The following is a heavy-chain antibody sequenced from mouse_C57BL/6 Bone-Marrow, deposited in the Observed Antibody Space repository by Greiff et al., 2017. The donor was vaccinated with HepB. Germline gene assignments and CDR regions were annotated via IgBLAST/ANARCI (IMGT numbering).Heavy chain of an antibody. CDR3: ARGVYYYGSSVFAY. Sequence: VQLKESGPELVKPGASVKMSCKASGYTFTDYNMHWVKQSHGKSLEWIGYINPNNGGTSYNQKFKGKATLTVNKSSSTAYMELRSLTSEDSAVYYCARGVYYYGSSVFAYWGQGTLVTVSA. J-gene: IGHJ3*01. V-gene: IGHV1-22*01. CDR1: GYTFTDYN. D-gene: IGHD1-1*01. CDR2: INPNNGGT.